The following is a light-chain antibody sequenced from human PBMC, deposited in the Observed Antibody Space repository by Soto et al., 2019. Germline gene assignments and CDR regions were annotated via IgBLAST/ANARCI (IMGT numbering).Light chain of an antibody. CDR3: QQYNIYWT. Sequence: DIQMTQSPSTLSASVGDRVPITCRASQTIFDWLAWYQQKPGKAPNLLIYKTSNLQSGVPSRFSGSASGTDFPLTISSLQPDDFATYYCQQYNIYWTFGQGTKVAIK. J-gene: IGKJ1*01. V-gene: IGKV1-5*03. CDR2: KTS. CDR1: QTIFDW.